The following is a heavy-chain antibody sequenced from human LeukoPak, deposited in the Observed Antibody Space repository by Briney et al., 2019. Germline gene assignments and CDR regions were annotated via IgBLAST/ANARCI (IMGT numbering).Heavy chain of an antibody. CDR2: INPNSGDT. D-gene: IGHD3-10*01. J-gene: IGHJ5*02. Sequence: ASVKVSCKASRYTFTGYDMHWVRQAPGQGLEWMGRINPNSGDTNYAQKFQGRVTMTRDTSISTAYMELSRLRSDDTALYSLARGLRGVIRWFDPWGQGTLVTVSS. CDR3: ARGLRGVIRWFDP. V-gene: IGHV1-2*06. CDR1: RYTFTGYD.